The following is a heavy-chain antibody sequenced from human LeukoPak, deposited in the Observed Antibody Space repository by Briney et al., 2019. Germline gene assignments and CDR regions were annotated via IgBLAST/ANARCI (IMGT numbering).Heavy chain of an antibody. CDR1: GFTFSTYA. CDR3: ARISESGTYSDY. CDR2: ISSDESNK. V-gene: IGHV3-30-3*01. Sequence: GGSLRLSCAASGFTFSTYAMHWVRQAPGKGLEWVTVISSDESNKYYADSVKGRFTISRDNSKSTLFLQMNSLRTEDTAVYYCARISESGTYSDYWGQGTLVTVSS. J-gene: IGHJ4*02. D-gene: IGHD1-26*01.